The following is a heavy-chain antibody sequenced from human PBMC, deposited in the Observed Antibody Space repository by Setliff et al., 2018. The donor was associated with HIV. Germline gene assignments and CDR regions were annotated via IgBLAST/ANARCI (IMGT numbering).Heavy chain of an antibody. CDR1: GFTFSTYW. J-gene: IGHJ4*02. Sequence: GGPLRLSCAASGFTFSTYWMSWFRQAPGKGLEWVANIKENGDEKYYVDSVKGRFTISRDNAKNSLYLQMNSLRAEDTAVYYCARDHSITPPHWGQGTLVTVSS. CDR2: IKENGDEK. V-gene: IGHV3-7*03. D-gene: IGHD3-3*02. CDR3: ARDHSITPPH.